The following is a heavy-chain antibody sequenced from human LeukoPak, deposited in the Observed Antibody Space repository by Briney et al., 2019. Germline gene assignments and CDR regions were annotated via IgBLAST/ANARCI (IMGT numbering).Heavy chain of an antibody. Sequence: GGSLRLSCAASGFTFSSYRMNWVRQAPGKGLEWVSYISSSGSTIYYADSVKGRFTISRDNAKNSVYLQMNSLRAEDTAVYYCARVRGDYCSSTSCSGDAFDIWGQGTMVTVSS. V-gene: IGHV3-48*04. CDR1: GFTFSSYR. D-gene: IGHD2-2*01. CDR3: ARVRGDYCSSTSCSGDAFDI. CDR2: ISSSGSTI. J-gene: IGHJ3*02.